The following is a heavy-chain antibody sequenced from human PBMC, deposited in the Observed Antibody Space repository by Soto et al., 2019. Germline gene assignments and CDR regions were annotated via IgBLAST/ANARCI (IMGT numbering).Heavy chain of an antibody. CDR3: ATTVTTVDY. CDR2: ISSSGSLI. D-gene: IGHD4-17*01. CDR1: VFSFSGYG. V-gene: IGHV3-48*03. Sequence: VGSLRLSCAASVFSFSGYGMNWVRHSPGKGLEWISYISSSGSLIYYADSLKGRFTISRDNAKNSLYLQMNSLRAEDTAVYYCATTVTTVDYWGQGTLVSVSS. J-gene: IGHJ4*02.